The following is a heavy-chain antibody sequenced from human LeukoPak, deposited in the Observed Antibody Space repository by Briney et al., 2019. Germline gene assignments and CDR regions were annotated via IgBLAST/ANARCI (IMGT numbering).Heavy chain of an antibody. CDR3: ARAGDTTMVISSPHRYYMDV. CDR1: GYTFTSYY. Sequence: ASVKVSCKASGYTFTSYYMHWVRQAPGQGLEWMGIINPSGGSTSYAQKFQGRVTMTRDMSTSTVYMELSSLRSEDTAVYYCARAGDTTMVISSPHRYYMDVWGKGTTVTVSS. CDR2: INPSGGST. D-gene: IGHD5-18*01. V-gene: IGHV1-46*01. J-gene: IGHJ6*03.